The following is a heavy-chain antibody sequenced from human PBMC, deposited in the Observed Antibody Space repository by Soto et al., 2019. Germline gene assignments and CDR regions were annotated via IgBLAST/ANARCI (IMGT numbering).Heavy chain of an antibody. D-gene: IGHD3-10*01. Sequence: QVQLVESGGGVVQPGRSLRLSCAASGFTFSSYTMHWVRQAPGKGLEWVAVISYDGSNKYYADSVNGRFTISRDNSKNTLYLQMNSLRAEDTAVYYCARGVNYYGPFHHWGQGTLVTVSS. CDR1: GFTFSSYT. J-gene: IGHJ1*01. V-gene: IGHV3-30-3*01. CDR3: ARGVNYYGPFHH. CDR2: ISYDGSNK.